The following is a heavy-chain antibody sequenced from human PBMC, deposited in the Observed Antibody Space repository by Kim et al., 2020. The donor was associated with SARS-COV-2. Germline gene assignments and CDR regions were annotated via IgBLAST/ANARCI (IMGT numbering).Heavy chain of an antibody. CDR3: ARGGCSSTSCYTQYYYYYYSMDV. CDR2: IYYSGST. Sequence: SETLSLTCTVSGGSISSYYWSWIRQPPGKGLEWIGYIYYSGSTNYNPSLKSRVTISVDTSKNQFSLKLSSVTAADTAVYYCARGGCSSTSCYTQYYYYYYSMDVWGKGTTVTVSS. V-gene: IGHV4-59*01. D-gene: IGHD2-2*02. CDR1: GGSISSYY. J-gene: IGHJ6*03.